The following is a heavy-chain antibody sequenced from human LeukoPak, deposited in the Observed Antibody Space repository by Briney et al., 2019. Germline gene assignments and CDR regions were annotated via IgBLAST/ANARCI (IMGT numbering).Heavy chain of an antibody. D-gene: IGHD3-10*01. CDR3: AKDRGHSFSPFDI. J-gene: IGHJ3*02. CDR2: IQYSGRTQ. CDR1: GFTFSGNG. V-gene: IGHV3-30*02. Sequence: PGGSLRLSCAASGFTFSGNGMHWVRQAPGKGLEWVAFIQYSGRTQYYAESVEGRFTISRDNAKNSLYLQMNSLRAEDMALYYCAKDRGHSFSPFDIWGQGTMVTVSS.